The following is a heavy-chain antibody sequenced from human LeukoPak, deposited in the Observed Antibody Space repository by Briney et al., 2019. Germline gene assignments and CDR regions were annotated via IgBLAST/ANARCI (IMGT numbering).Heavy chain of an antibody. CDR1: GFTFSRYG. J-gene: IGHJ4*02. V-gene: IGHV3-30*18. CDR2: ISYDGSNK. CDR3: AKDATRAVDY. Sequence: QSGRSLRLSCAASGFTFSRYGMHWVRQAPGKGLEWVAVISYDGSNKYYADSVKGRFTISRDNSKNTLYLQMNSLRAEDTAVYYCAKDATRAVDYWGQGTLVTVSS.